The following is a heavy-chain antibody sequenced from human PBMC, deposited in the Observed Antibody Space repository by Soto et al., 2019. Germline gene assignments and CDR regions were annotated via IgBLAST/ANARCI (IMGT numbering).Heavy chain of an antibody. V-gene: IGHV4-61*01. CDR1: GGTVNSGSYY. D-gene: IGHD3-3*01. CDR3: ARDYWSPELRFDY. J-gene: IGHJ4*01. Sequence: LSLTCSVSGGTVNSGSYYWSWVRQAPGKGLEWIGHVYYSGTTKYNPSLKSRVTISVDTSNNQFSLKINSVTAADTAIYYCARDYWSPELRFDYWGQGILVTVSS. CDR2: VYYSGTT.